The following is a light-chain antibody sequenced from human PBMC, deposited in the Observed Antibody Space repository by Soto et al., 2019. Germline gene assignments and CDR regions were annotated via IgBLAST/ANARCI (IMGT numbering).Light chain of an antibody. CDR2: ENT. CDR3: GSYATSDTFI. CDR1: SSDVGFYKL. V-gene: IGLV2-23*02. J-gene: IGLJ2*01. Sequence: QSVLTQPASVSGSPEQSITISCTGTSSDVGFYKLVSWYQQYPGKAPKLILYENTKRPSGLSDRFSGSMSGNTASLTISGLQAEDEANYYCGSYATSDTFIFGGGTKVTVL.